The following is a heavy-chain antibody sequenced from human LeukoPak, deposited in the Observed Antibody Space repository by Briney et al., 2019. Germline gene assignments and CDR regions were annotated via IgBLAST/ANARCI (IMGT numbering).Heavy chain of an antibody. Sequence: GGSLRLSCVASGFSFGNYAMSWVRQARGKGLHGVSQISGTGGATWYAGFARDRFTISRDNSKKTLYLQMSGLRVEDTAMYYCVKDPRDTYGTNWFVSWGQGTLLIVSS. CDR1: GFSFGNYA. CDR3: VKDPRDTYGTNWFVS. J-gene: IGHJ5*01. CDR2: ISGTGGAT. V-gene: IGHV3-23*01. D-gene: IGHD2-21*01.